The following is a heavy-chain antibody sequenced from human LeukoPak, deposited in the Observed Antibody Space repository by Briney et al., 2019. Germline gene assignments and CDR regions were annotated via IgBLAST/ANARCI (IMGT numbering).Heavy chain of an antibody. Sequence: ASVKVSCKASGYTFTSYGISWARQAPGEGLEWMGWISAYNGNTNYAQKLQGRVIMTTDTSTSTAYMELRSLRSDDTAVYYCARGVDYDSSGYYFDYWGQGTLVTVSS. D-gene: IGHD3-22*01. CDR1: GYTFTSYG. V-gene: IGHV1-18*01. CDR3: ARGVDYDSSGYYFDY. J-gene: IGHJ4*02. CDR2: ISAYNGNT.